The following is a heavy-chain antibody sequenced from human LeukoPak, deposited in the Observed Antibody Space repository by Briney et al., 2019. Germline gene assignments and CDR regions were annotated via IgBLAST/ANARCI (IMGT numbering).Heavy chain of an antibody. CDR1: GFIFSSYE. CDR3: AGGPQFGGRFAC. J-gene: IGHJ4*02. CDR2: ISNSGSPI. V-gene: IGHV3-48*03. D-gene: IGHD1-26*01. Sequence: GGSLRLSCATAGFIFSSYEMAWVRQAPGMGLELVSYISNSGSPIKYGDAVKGRFTISRDNSKNSVYLQMHSLSAEDTALYFCAGGPQFGGRFACWGLGSLVTVSS.